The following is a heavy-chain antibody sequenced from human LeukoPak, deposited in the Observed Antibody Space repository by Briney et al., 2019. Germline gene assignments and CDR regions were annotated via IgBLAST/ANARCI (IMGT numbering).Heavy chain of an antibody. J-gene: IGHJ4*02. CDR2: IKQDGSEK. D-gene: IGHD3-22*01. CDR1: GFTFSSYW. V-gene: IGHV3-7*01. CDR3: ALTRGYYYDSSGYDY. Sequence: QPGGSLRLSCAASGFTFSSYWMSWVRQAPGKGLEWVANIKQDGSEKYYVDSVKGRFTISRDNAKNSLYLQMNSLRAEDTAVYYCALTRGYYYDSSGYDYWGQGTLVTVSS.